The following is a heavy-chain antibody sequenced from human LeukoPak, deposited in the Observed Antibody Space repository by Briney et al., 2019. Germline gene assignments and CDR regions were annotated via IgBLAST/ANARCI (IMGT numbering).Heavy chain of an antibody. Sequence: SEXXSXTCTVSGGFISSSSYYWGWHRQPPGKGREWIGDIYYSGRTYYNPSLRSRVSISVDKSMNQFSLTLSSVTAADTAVYYCAGRRYYDSTGYFDWGRGSLVIVSS. CDR1: GGFISSSSYY. V-gene: IGHV4-39*01. CDR3: AGRRYYDSTGYFD. D-gene: IGHD3-22*01. CDR2: IYYSGRT. J-gene: IGHJ1*01.